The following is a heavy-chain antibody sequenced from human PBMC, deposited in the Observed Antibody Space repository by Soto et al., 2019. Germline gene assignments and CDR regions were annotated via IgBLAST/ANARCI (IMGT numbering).Heavy chain of an antibody. D-gene: IGHD1-26*01. V-gene: IGHV1-69*13. Sequence: ASVKVSCKASGGTFSSYAISWVRQAPGQGLEWMGGIIPIFGTANYAQKFQGRVTITADESTSTAYMELSSLRSEDTAVYYCASGHGGYSGSYLGWFDPWGQGTLVTVSS. CDR1: GGTFSSYA. J-gene: IGHJ5*02. CDR3: ASGHGGYSGSYLGWFDP. CDR2: IIPIFGTA.